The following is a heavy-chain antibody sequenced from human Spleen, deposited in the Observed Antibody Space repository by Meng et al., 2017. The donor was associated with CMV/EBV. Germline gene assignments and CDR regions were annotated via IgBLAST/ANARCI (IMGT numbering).Heavy chain of an antibody. CDR2: TSSTSSYI. CDR1: GFTFSSYI. V-gene: IGHV3-21*01. CDR3: ARGLMDGFDY. J-gene: IGHJ4*02. Sequence: LSCAASGFTFSSYIMNWVRQAPGKGLEWVSSTSSTSSYIYYADSVKGRFTISRDNAKNSLYLQMNSLRAEDTGVYYCARGLMDGFDYWGQGTLVTVSS. D-gene: IGHD2-2*03.